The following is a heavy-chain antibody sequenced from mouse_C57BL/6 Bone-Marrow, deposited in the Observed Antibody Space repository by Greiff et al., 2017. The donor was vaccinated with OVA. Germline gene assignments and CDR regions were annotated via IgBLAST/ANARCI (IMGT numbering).Heavy chain of an antibody. CDR3: AREGSITTVVAPYAMDY. V-gene: IGHV2-2*01. CDR2: LWSGGST. D-gene: IGHD1-1*01. CDR1: GFSLTSYG. J-gene: IGHJ4*01. Sequence: QVQLQQSGPGLVQPSQSLSITCTVSGFSLTSYGVHWVRQSPGKGLEWLGVLWSGGSTDYNAAFISRLSISKDNSKSQVFFKMNSLQADDTAIYYCAREGSITTVVAPYAMDYWGQGTSVTVSS.